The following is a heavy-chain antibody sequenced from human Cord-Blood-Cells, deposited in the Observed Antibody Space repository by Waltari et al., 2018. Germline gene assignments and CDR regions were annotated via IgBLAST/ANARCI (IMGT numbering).Heavy chain of an antibody. CDR1: GGSISSSSYY. V-gene: IGHV4-39*01. CDR2: IYYSGST. J-gene: IGHJ4*02. CDR3: ARRGLEDFDY. D-gene: IGHD6-25*01. Sequence: QLQLQESGPGLVKPSETLSLTCTVPGGSISSSSYYWGWIRQPPGKGLEWIGSIYYSGSTYYNPSLKSRVTISVDTSKNQFSLKLSSVTAADTAVYYCARRGLEDFDYWGQGTLVTVSS.